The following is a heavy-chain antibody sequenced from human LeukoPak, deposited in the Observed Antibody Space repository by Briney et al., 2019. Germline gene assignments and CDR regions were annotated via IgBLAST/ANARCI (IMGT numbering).Heavy chain of an antibody. CDR1: GGSISSSSCY. Sequence: SETLSLTCTVSGGSISSSSCYWGWIRQPPGKGLEWIGSIYYSGSTYYNPSLKSRVTISVDTSKNQFSLKLSSVTAADTAVYYCARGLFSSGYYPIGDAFDIWGQGTMVTVSS. CDR3: ARGLFSSGYYPIGDAFDI. J-gene: IGHJ3*02. D-gene: IGHD3-22*01. CDR2: IYYSGST. V-gene: IGHV4-39*07.